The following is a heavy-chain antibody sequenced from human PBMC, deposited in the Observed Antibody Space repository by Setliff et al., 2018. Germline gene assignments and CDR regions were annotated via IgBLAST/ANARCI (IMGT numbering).Heavy chain of an antibody. V-gene: IGHV4-61*09. Sequence: SETLSLTCTVSGGSISSDSHYWAWVRQPAGKGLELIGQIYSNGRTYYNPALKSRLTISLDTSKNQFSLRLNSMTAADTAVYYCARGITSVGYWGQRFLYLDVWGRGTTFPVSS. CDR1: GGSISSDSHY. J-gene: IGHJ6*03. CDR2: IYSNGRT. CDR3: ARGITSVGYWGQRFLYLDV. D-gene: IGHD3-22*01.